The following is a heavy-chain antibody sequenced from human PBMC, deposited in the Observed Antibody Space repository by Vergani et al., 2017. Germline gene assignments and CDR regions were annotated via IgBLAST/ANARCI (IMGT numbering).Heavy chain of an antibody. V-gene: IGHV4-30-2*01. J-gene: IGHJ4*02. CDR3: ASILSPGDY. CDR1: GGSISSGGYY. Sequence: QLQLQESGSGLVKPSQTLSLTCAVSGGSISSGGYYWSWIRQPPGKGLEWIGYIYHSGSTYYNPSLKSRVTISVDRSKNQFSLKLSSVTAADTSVYYCASILSPGDYWGQGTLVTVSS. CDR2: IYHSGST.